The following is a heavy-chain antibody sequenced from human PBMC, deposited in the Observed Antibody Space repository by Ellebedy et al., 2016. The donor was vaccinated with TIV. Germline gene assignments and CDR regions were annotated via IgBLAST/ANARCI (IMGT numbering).Heavy chain of an antibody. J-gene: IGHJ6*02. CDR2: IIPIFGTA. V-gene: IGHV1-69*13. D-gene: IGHD4-17*01. Sequence: AASVKVSCKASGGTFSSYAISWVRQAPGQGLEWMGGIIPIFGTANYAQKFQGRVTITADESTSTAYMELSSLRSEDTAVYYCARVKTVPYYYYGMDVWGQGTTVTVSS. CDR1: GGTFSSYA. CDR3: ARVKTVPYYYYGMDV.